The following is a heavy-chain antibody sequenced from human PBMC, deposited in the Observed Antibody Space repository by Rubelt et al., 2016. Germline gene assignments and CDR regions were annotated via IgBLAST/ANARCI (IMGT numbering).Heavy chain of an antibody. V-gene: IGHV3-30*04. J-gene: IGHJ2*01. D-gene: IGHD3-22*01. Sequence: SSYAMHWVRQAPGKGLAWVAVVSYDGSNKFYADSVKGRFTISRDTSKNTLYLQMNSLRAEDTAVYYCARVRDSRGYYADWYFDLWGRGTLVTVSS. CDR3: ARVRDSRGYYADWYFDL. CDR2: VSYDGSNK. CDR1: SSYA.